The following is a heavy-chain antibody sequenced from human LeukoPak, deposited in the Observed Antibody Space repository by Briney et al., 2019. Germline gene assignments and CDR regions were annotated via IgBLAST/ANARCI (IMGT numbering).Heavy chain of an antibody. D-gene: IGHD3-22*01. CDR3: ASRRSMIVVVIPDAFDI. CDR2: IYSGGST. V-gene: IGHV3-53*01. CDR1: GFXVSSNY. J-gene: IGHJ3*02. Sequence: GGSLRLSCAASGFXVSSNYISWVRQAPGKGLQWVSVIYSGGSTYYADSVKGRFTISRDNSKNTLYLQMNSLRAEDTAVYYCASRRSMIVVVIPDAFDIWGQGTIVTVSS.